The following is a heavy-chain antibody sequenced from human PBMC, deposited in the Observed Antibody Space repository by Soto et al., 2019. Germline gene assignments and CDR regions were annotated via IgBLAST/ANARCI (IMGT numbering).Heavy chain of an antibody. D-gene: IGHD3-22*01. CDR1: GGSFSGYY. CDR3: ARGLPRSYYYDSSGYYKH. CDR2: INHSGST. Sequence: QVQLQQWGAGLLKPSETLSLTCAVYGGSFSGYYWSWIRQPPGKGLAWIGEINHSGSTNYNPSLKSRVTISVDTSKNQFSLKLSSVTAADTAVYYCARGLPRSYYYDSSGYYKHWGQGTLVTVSS. V-gene: IGHV4-34*01. J-gene: IGHJ4*02.